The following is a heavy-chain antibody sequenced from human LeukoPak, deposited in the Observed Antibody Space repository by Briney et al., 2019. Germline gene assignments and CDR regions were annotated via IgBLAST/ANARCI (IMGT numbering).Heavy chain of an antibody. CDR3: ARVGGSYSGDAFDI. CDR2: IWYDGSNK. V-gene: IGHV3-33*08. Sequence: GGSLRLSCEASGFSFSTYSMNWVRQAPGKGLEWVAVIWYDGSNKYYADSVKGRFTISRDNSKNTLYLQMNSLRAEDTAVYYCARVGGSYSGDAFDIWGQGTMVTVSS. CDR1: GFSFSTYS. J-gene: IGHJ3*02. D-gene: IGHD1-26*01.